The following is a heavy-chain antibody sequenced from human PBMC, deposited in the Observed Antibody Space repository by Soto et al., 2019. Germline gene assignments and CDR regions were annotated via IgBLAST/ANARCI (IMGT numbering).Heavy chain of an antibody. CDR1: GFTFSSYG. CDR3: ARDGPTEPLYPDY. CDR2: IWYDGSNK. V-gene: IGHV3-33*01. Sequence: QVQLVESGGGVVQPGRSLRLSCAASGFTFSSYGMHWVRQAPGKGLEWVAVIWYDGSNKYYADSVKGRFTISRDNSKNTLDLQMNSLGGEDTAVYYCARDGPTEPLYPDYWGQGTLVTVSS. D-gene: IGHD2-2*02. J-gene: IGHJ4*02.